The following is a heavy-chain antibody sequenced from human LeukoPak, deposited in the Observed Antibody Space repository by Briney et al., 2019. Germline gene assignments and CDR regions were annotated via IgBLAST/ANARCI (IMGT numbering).Heavy chain of an antibody. D-gene: IGHD3-22*01. CDR1: GGTFSSYA. CDR3: AAVAGPYDSGYYFDY. J-gene: IGHJ4*02. Sequence: SVKVSCKASGGTFSSYAISWVRQAPGQGLEWMGGIIPIFGTANYAQKFQGRVTITVDESTSTAYMELSSLRSEDTAVYYCAAVAGPYDSGYYFDYWGQGTLVTVSS. CDR2: IIPIFGTA. V-gene: IGHV1-69*13.